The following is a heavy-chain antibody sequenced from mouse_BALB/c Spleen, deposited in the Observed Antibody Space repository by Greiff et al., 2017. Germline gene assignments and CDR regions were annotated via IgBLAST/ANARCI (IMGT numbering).Heavy chain of an antibody. J-gene: IGHJ1*01. CDR3: TSRLYYYGSSSYWYFDV. CDR1: GYTFTSYY. Sequence: QVQLQQSGAELVKPGASVKLSCKASGYTFTSYYMYWVKQRPGQGLEWIGEINPSNGGTNFNEKFKSKATLTVDKSSSTAYMQLSSLTSEDSAVYYCTSRLYYYGSSSYWYFDVWGAGTTVTVSS. V-gene: IGHV1S81*02. CDR2: INPSNGGT. D-gene: IGHD1-1*01.